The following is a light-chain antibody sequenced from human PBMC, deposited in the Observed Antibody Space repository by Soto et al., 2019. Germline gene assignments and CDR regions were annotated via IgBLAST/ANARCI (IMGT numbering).Light chain of an antibody. V-gene: IGKV3-15*01. CDR2: GAS. CDR1: QNVKSN. CDR3: QQYNNWLYT. Sequence: EIVMTQSPATLSVSPGERATLSCRASQNVKSNLAWYQQRPGQAPRLLIYGASTRATDIPARFSGSGSGTEFTLTISSLQSEDFAVYYCQQYNNWLYTFGQGTKLEIK. J-gene: IGKJ2*01.